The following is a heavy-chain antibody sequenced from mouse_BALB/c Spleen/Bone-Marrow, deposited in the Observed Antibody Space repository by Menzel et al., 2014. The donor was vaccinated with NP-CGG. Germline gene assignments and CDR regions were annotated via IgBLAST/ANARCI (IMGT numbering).Heavy chain of an antibody. CDR1: GYTFTSYW. D-gene: IGHD1-1*01. Sequence: EVKLQESGTVLVRPGASVKMSCKASGYTFTSYWMHWVKQRPGQGLEWIGAIYPGNSDTSYNQKFKGKAKLTAVTSTSTAYMELSSLTNEDPAVYYCTRYPYYYGSRNYYAMDYWGQGTSVTVSS. V-gene: IGHV1-5*01. J-gene: IGHJ4*01. CDR3: TRYPYYYGSRNYYAMDY. CDR2: IYPGNSDT.